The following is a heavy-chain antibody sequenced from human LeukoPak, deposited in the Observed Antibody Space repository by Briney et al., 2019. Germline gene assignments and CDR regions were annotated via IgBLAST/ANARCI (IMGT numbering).Heavy chain of an antibody. Sequence: PSETLSLTCTFFGDSVRTSNSYWGWIRQPPGKGLEWIVSMYYSGATYYNPSLKSRVTISVDTSKNQLSLRLSSVTAADTAVYYCARHPHYYFDDSARWGQGTLVTVCS. J-gene: IGHJ4*02. CDR1: GDSVRTSNSY. D-gene: IGHD3-22*01. CDR2: MYYSGAT. V-gene: IGHV4-39*01. CDR3: ARHPHYYFDDSAR.